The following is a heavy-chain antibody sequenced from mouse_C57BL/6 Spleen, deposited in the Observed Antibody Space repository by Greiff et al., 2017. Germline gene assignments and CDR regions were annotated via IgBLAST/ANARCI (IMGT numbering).Heavy chain of an antibody. J-gene: IGHJ2*01. CDR1: GYAFTNYL. D-gene: IGHD3-3*01. V-gene: IGHV1-54*01. CDR3: ARDHYFDY. CDR2: INPGSGGT. Sequence: QVQLQQSGAELVRPGTSVKVSCKASGYAFTNYLIEWVKQRPGQGLEWIGVINPGSGGTNYNEKFKGKATLTADKSSSTAYMQLSSLTAEDSAVYFCARDHYFDYWSQGTTLTFSS.